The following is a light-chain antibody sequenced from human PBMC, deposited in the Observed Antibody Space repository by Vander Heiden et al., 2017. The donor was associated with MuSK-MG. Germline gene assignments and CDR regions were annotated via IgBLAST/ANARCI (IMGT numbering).Light chain of an antibody. Sequence: DVVMTQSPLSLPVTLGQPASISCRSSQSLVYSDGNTYLNWGQQRPGQSPKRLIYKVSNRDSGVKDRFSGSGSGTDFTLKISRVEAEDVGGNDGMQGNTFGQGTKVEIK. CDR1: QSLVYSDGNTY. CDR3: MQGNT. CDR2: KVS. J-gene: IGKJ1*01. V-gene: IGKV2-30*01.